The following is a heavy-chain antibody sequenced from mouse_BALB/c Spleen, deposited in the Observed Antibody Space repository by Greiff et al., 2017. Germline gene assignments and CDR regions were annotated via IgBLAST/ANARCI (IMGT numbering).Heavy chain of an antibody. CDR3: VRDALLYGYDVGFAY. V-gene: IGHV2-9-2*01. J-gene: IGHJ3*01. D-gene: IGHD2-2*01. CDR1: GFSLTSYD. Sequence: VQRVESGPGLVAPPQSLSITCTVSGFSLTSYDISWIRQPPGKGLEWLGVIWTGGGTNYNSAFMSRLSISKDNSKSQVFLKMNSLQTDDTAIYYCVRDALLYGYDVGFAYWGQGTLVTVSA. CDR2: IWTGGGT.